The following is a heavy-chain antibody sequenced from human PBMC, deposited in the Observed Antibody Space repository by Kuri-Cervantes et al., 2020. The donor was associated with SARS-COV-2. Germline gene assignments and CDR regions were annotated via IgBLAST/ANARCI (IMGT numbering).Heavy chain of an antibody. CDR2: IDPSDSYT. CDR3: ARRPDSSGYNYYYYYGMEV. D-gene: IGHD3-22*01. Sequence: GESLKISCKGSGYSFTSYWISWVRQMPGKGLEWMGRIDPSDSYTNYSPSFQGHVTISADKSISTAYLQWSSLKASDTAMYYCARRPDSSGYNYYYYYGMEVWGQGTTVTVSS. J-gene: IGHJ6*02. CDR1: GYSFTSYW. V-gene: IGHV5-10-1*01.